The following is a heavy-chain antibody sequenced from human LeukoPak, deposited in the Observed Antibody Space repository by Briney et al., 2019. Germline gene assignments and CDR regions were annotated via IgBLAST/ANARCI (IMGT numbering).Heavy chain of an antibody. V-gene: IGHV1-2*02. D-gene: IGHD3-16*01. CDR2: IHPNSGGT. Sequence: GASVKVSCKASGYTFTDYYLHWLRQAPGQGLEWMGWIHPNSGGTNYAQNFQGRVTMTRDTSITTAYMELSRPTSDDTAVYYCASLAHFDGSTDYPDFWGQGTLVTVSS. CDR1: GYTFTDYY. CDR3: ASLAHFDGSTDYPDF. J-gene: IGHJ4*02.